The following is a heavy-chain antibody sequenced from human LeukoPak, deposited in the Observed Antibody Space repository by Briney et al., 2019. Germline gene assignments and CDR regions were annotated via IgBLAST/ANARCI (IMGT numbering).Heavy chain of an antibody. CDR3: ARDRGGFDP. CDR2: IKYDGSEK. J-gene: IGHJ5*02. D-gene: IGHD2-15*01. CDR1: GFTFSNYW. Sequence: PGGSLRLSCAVSGFTFSNYWMNWVRQAPGKGLEWVASIKYDGSEKSYVDSVKGRFTISRDNAKNSLYLQMSSLRAEDTAVYYCARDRGGFDPWGQGTLVTGSS. V-gene: IGHV3-7*01.